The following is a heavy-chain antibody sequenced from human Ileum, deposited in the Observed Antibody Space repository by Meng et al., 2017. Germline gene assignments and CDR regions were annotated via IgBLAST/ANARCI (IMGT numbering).Heavy chain of an antibody. CDR3: ARDHWGSLDY. J-gene: IGHJ4*02. CDR2: AST. V-gene: IGHV4-61*08. D-gene: IGHD7-27*01. CDR1: GGSVSSDGFQ. Sequence: QVQLQESGPGRVRPAETLSLICTVSGGSVSSDGFQWGWVRQPPGKGLEWIGYASTNYNPSLKSRVTISLDTSKNQFSLELSSVTAADTAVYYCARDHWGSLDYWGQGILVTVSS.